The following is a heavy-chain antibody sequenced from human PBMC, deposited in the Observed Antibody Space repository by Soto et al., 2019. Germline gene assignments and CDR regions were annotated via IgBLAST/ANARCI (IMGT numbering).Heavy chain of an antibody. CDR2: IYYSGST. D-gene: IGHD3-9*01. CDR3: ARPRLVIETGFDP. Sequence: PSETLSLTCTVSGGSIGSSSYYWGWIRQPPGKGLEWIGSIYYSGSTYYNPSLKSRVTISVDTSKNQFSLKLSSVTAADTAVYYCARPRLVIETGFDPWGQGTLVTVSS. V-gene: IGHV4-39*01. CDR1: GGSIGSSSYY. J-gene: IGHJ5*02.